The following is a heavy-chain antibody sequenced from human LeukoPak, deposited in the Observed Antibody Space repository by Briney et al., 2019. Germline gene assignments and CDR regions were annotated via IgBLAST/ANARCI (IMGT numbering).Heavy chain of an antibody. D-gene: IGHD2-15*01. CDR1: GASISSHY. V-gene: IGHV4-59*11. Sequence: SETLSLTCTVSGASISSHYWSWIRQSPGKGLEWIGYISYSGITNYNPSLKSRVTISEDTSKNHFSLRLSSVTAADTAVYYCASRAHCSGGSCYGNWFDPWGQGTLVTVSS. J-gene: IGHJ5*02. CDR3: ASRAHCSGGSCYGNWFDP. CDR2: ISYSGIT.